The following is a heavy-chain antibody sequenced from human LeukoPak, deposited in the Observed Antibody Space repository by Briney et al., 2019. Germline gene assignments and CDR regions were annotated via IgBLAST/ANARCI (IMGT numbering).Heavy chain of an antibody. J-gene: IGHJ3*02. Sequence: GSLRLSCAASGFTFSVYAMGWVRQAPGKGLEWVSSISGGGDRTFYADSVKGRSTISRDNSKNTLYVQMNSLRDEDTAIYFCAKAQGYIDPFDIWGQGTLVTVSS. CDR1: GFTFSVYA. CDR3: AKAQGYIDPFDI. CDR2: ISGGGDRT. V-gene: IGHV3-23*01. D-gene: IGHD1-1*01.